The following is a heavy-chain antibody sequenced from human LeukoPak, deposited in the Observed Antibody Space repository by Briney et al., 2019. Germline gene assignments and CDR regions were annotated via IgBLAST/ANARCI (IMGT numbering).Heavy chain of an antibody. J-gene: IGHJ4*02. Sequence: GGSLRLSCAASEFTFSSYEMNWIRQAPGKGLEWVSYISSSGSTIYYADSVKGRFTISRDNSKNTLYLQMNSLRAEDTAVYYCARSSWGSYYPLFDYWGQGTLVTVSS. D-gene: IGHD3-10*01. CDR2: ISSSGSTI. CDR1: EFTFSSYE. V-gene: IGHV3-48*03. CDR3: ARSSWGSYYPLFDY.